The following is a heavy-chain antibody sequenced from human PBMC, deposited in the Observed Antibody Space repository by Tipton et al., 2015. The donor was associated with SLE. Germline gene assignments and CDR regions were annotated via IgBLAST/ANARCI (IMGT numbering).Heavy chain of an antibody. CDR1: GFTFSSYG. CDR3: ARAQAVGATRDYFDY. V-gene: IGHV3-33*01. J-gene: IGHJ4*02. D-gene: IGHD1-26*01. Sequence: RSLRLSCAASGFTFSSYGMHWVRQAPGKGLEWVAVIWYDGSNKYYVDSVKGRFTISRDNSKNTLYLQMNSLRAEDTAVYYCARAQAVGATRDYFDYWGQGTLVTVSS. CDR2: IWYDGSNK.